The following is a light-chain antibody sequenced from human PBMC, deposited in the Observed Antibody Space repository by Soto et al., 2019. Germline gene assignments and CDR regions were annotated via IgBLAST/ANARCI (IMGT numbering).Light chain of an antibody. Sequence: IQLTQSPSSLSASVGDRVTITCRASQGIASHLAWYQQRPGRAPRLLIYAASTLQTGVPLRSSGGGSGTDFTLTLSSRQPEDFATYYCQQVNSFPSTFGQGTR. CDR1: QGIASH. CDR3: QQVNSFPST. V-gene: IGKV1-9*01. CDR2: AAS. J-gene: IGKJ5*01.